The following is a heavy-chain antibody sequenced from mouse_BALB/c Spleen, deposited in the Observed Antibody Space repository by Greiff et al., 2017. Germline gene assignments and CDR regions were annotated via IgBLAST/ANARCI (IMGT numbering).Heavy chain of an antibody. CDR2: IDPSDSYT. V-gene: IGHV1S127*01. J-gene: IGHJ4*01. CDR3: TRRGYRYHAMDD. D-gene: IGHD2-14*01. CDR1: GYTFTSYW. Sequence: QVQLQQPGAELVKPGASVKMSCKASGYTFTSYWMHWVKQRPGQGLEWIGVIDPSDSYTSYNQKFKGKATLTVDTSSSTAYMQLSSLTSEDSAVYYCTRRGYRYHAMDDWGQGTSVTGSS.